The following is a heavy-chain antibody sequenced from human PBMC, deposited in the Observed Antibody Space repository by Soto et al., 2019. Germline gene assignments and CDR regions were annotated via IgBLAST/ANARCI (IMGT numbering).Heavy chain of an antibody. CDR3: AREEGGGYHNRWFYP. V-gene: IGHV4-31*03. Sequence: QVQLQESGPGLVKPSQTLSLTCTVSVGSISSSGYYWSWIRQHPGKCLGWIGYIYDSGSTYYNPSPKSRATISVDTSKTQLSLKLSSVTAADTAVYYCAREEGGGYHNRWFYPWGQGTLGTVSS. D-gene: IGHD3-16*01. CDR2: IYDSGST. CDR1: VGSISSSGYY. J-gene: IGHJ5*02.